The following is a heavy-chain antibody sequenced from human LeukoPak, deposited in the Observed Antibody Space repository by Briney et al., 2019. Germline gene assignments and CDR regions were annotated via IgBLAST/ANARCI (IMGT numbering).Heavy chain of an antibody. D-gene: IGHD6-19*01. CDR3: AKGRISVAGTLDP. CDR1: GFTFSSYA. CDR2: IRYDGSNK. J-gene: IGHJ5*02. V-gene: IGHV3-30*02. Sequence: SGGSLRLSCAASGFTFSSYAMSWVRQAPGKGLEWVAFIRYDGSNKYYADSVKGRFTISRDNSKNTLYLQMNSLRAEDTAVYYCAKGRISVAGTLDPWGQGTLVTVSS.